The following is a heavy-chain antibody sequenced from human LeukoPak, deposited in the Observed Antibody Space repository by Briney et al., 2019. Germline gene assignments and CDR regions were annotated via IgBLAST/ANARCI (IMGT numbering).Heavy chain of an antibody. V-gene: IGHV3-23*01. CDR1: GFTFSSYA. CDR3: ASHILTGYLWDYFDY. J-gene: IGHJ4*02. CDR2: ISGSGGSS. D-gene: IGHD3-9*01. Sequence: TGGSLRLSCAASGFTFSSYAMSWVRQAPGKGLEWVSAISGSGGSSYYADSVKGRFTISRDNSKNTLYLPMNSLRAEDTAVYYCASHILTGYLWDYFDYWGQGTLVTVSS.